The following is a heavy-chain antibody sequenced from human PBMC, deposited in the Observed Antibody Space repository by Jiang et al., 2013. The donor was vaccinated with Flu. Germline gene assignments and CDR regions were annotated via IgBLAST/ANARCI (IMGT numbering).Heavy chain of an antibody. CDR2: ISSNGGST. Sequence: AISSNGGSTYYANSVKGRFTISRDNSKNTLYLQMGSLRAEDMAVYYCARAEDADYYGSGFNDYWGQGTLVTVSS. CDR3: ARAEDADYYGSGFNDY. V-gene: IGHV3-64*01. J-gene: IGHJ4*02. D-gene: IGHD3-10*01.